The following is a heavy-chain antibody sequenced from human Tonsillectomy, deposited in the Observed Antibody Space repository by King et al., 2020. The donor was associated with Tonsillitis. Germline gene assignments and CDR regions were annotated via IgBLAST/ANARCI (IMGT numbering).Heavy chain of an antibody. J-gene: IGHJ4*02. CDR3: TKLLWVVGAPREY. CDR2: IERGTDGGTT. V-gene: IGHV3-15*04. Sequence: VQLVESGGGFVKPGGSLRVSCAASGRRFFNAWVSWVRQAPGKGPEFGGRIERGTDGGTTVYAAPVKGRFNISRDDLKKTVYLQMNSLKTKDTAVYYYTKLLWVVGAPREYWGQGTLLRVSS. D-gene: IGHD2-15*01. CDR1: GRRFFNAW.